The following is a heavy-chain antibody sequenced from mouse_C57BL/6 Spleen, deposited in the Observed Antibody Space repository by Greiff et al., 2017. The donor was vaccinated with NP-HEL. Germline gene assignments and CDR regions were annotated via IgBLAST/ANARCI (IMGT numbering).Heavy chain of an antibody. CDR1: GYTFTSYW. Sequence: QVQLQQSGAELVKPGASVKMSCKASGYTFTSYWITWVKQRPGQGLEWIGDIYPGSGSTNSNEKFKSKATLTVDTSSSTAYMQLSSLTSEDSAVYYCARGGMWRGYFDVWGTGTTVTVSS. V-gene: IGHV1-55*01. J-gene: IGHJ1*03. CDR2: IYPGSGST. CDR3: ARGGMWRGYFDV.